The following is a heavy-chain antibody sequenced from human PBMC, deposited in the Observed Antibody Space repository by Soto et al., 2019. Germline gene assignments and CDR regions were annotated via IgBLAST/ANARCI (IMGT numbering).Heavy chain of an antibody. D-gene: IGHD3-22*01. V-gene: IGHV4-30-4*01. J-gene: IGHJ4*01. Sequence: QVQLQESGPGLVKPSQTLSLTCTVSGGSISSGDYYWSWIRQPPGKGLEWIGYIYYSGSTYYNPSLKSRVTISVDTSQNQFSLKLSSVTAADTAVYYCARRWADSSGNGCFDYWGQGTLVTVSS. CDR2: IYYSGST. CDR3: ARRWADSSGNGCFDY. CDR1: GGSISSGDYY.